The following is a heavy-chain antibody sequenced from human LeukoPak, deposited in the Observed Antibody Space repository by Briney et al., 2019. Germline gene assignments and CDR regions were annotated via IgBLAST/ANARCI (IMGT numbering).Heavy chain of an antibody. D-gene: IGHD6-13*01. CDR3: ARVAAAGYAFDI. J-gene: IGHJ3*02. Sequence: SETLSLTCTVSGGSISSYYWSWIRQPPGKGLEWIGYIYYSGSTNYNPSLKSRVTISVDTSKNQFSLKLSSVTAADTAVYYCARVAAAGYAFDIRGQGTMVTVSS. CDR1: GGSISSYY. V-gene: IGHV4-59*01. CDR2: IYYSGST.